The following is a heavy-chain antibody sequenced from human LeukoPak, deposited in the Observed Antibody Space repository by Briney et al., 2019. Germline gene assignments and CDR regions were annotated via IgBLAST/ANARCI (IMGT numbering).Heavy chain of an antibody. CDR3: ARVTTSMRYYYYGMDV. J-gene: IGHJ6*02. Sequence: SETLSLTCADYGGSFSGYYWSWIRQPPGKGLEWIGEINHSGSTNYNPSLKSRVTISVDTSKNQFSLKLSSVTAADTAVYYCARVTTSMRYYYYGMDVWGQGTTVTVSS. CDR1: GGSFSGYY. V-gene: IGHV4-34*01. CDR2: INHSGST. D-gene: IGHD4-11*01.